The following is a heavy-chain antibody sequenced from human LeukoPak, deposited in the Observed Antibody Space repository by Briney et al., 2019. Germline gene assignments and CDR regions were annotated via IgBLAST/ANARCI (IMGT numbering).Heavy chain of an antibody. CDR2: INTDGSTT. V-gene: IGHV3-74*01. J-gene: IGHJ4*02. D-gene: IGHD3-3*01. Sequence: GGSLRLSCAASGFTFSTYWMHWVRHTPGKGLVWVSRINTDGSTTNYADSVKGRFTISRDNAKNTLYLQMNSLRAEDTAVYYCARVLQGEWFFDYWGQGTLVTVSS. CDR1: GFTFSTYW. CDR3: ARVLQGEWFFDY.